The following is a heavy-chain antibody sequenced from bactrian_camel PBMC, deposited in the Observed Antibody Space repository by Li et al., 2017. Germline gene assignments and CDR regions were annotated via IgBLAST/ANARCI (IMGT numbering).Heavy chain of an antibody. V-gene: IGHV3S54*01. CDR3: VQDPGASRCYGGAWTAHTLGIF. J-gene: IGHJ4*01. CDR2: LHSGGGTT. D-gene: IGHD3*01. Sequence: QLVESGRGSVLAGGSLRLSCLTIGDTYSNRCKAWFRQAPGKEREGVAFLHSGGGTTYYADSVKGRFTISRDNAKNTLFLQMNSLKPEDTAMYYCVQDPGASRCYGGAWTAHTLGIFWGQGTQVTVS. CDR1: GDTYSNRC.